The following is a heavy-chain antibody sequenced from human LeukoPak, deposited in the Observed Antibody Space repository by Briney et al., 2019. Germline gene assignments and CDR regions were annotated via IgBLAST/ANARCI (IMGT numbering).Heavy chain of an antibody. D-gene: IGHD1-7*01. Sequence: GESLKISCKAPGYSFTYYWIGWVRQMPGKGLEWMGIIYPGDSDTRYSPPFQGQVTTSVDKSTSTAYLQWTSLKASDTATYYCARPISGTTHAFDIWGQGTMVTVSS. J-gene: IGHJ3*02. CDR1: GYSFTYYW. V-gene: IGHV5-51*01. CDR2: IYPGDSDT. CDR3: ARPISGTTHAFDI.